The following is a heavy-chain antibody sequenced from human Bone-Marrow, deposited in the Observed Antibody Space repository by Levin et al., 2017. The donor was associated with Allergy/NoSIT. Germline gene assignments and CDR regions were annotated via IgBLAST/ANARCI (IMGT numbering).Heavy chain of an antibody. Sequence: PSETLSLTCAVYGGSFSGYYWSWIRQPPGKGLEWIGEINHSGSTNYNPSLKSRVTISVDTSKNQFSLKLSSVTAADTAVYYCASEQLVRGPRWFDPWGQGTLVTVSS. CDR3: ASEQLVRGPRWFDP. CDR2: INHSGST. J-gene: IGHJ5*02. V-gene: IGHV4-34*01. D-gene: IGHD6-6*01. CDR1: GGSFSGYY.